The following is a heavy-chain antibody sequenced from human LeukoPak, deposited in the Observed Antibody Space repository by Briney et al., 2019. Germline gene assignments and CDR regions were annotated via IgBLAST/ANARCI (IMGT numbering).Heavy chain of an antibody. V-gene: IGHV4-38-2*01. CDR1: GYSLSSGNY. Sequence: SETLSLTCAVSGYSLSSGNYWGWIRQPPGKGLEWIGNIYHSGNTYYNPSLKSRVTISVDTSKNQISLKLSSVTAADTAIYYCARARYGSGRYYFDCWGQGTLVTVSS. D-gene: IGHD3-10*01. J-gene: IGHJ4*02. CDR2: IYHSGNT. CDR3: ARARYGSGRYYFDC.